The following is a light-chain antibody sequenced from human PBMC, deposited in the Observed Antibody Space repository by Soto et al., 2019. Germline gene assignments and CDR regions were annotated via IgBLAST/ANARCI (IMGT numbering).Light chain of an antibody. CDR2: DAY. V-gene: IGKV3-11*01. J-gene: IGKJ5*01. CDR3: QQRSNWPPIT. CDR1: QSVSIY. Sequence: EIVLTQSPATLSLSPGERATLSCRASQSVSIYLAWYQQKPGQAPRLLIYDAYNRATGIPARFSGSVSGTDFTITISSLEPEDFAVYYCQQRSNWPPITFGQGTRLESK.